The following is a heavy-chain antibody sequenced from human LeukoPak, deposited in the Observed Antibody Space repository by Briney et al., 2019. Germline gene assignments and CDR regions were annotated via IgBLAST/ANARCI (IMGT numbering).Heavy chain of an antibody. CDR3: ARRAAAGLNWFDP. D-gene: IGHD6-13*01. CDR1: GGSISSYY. J-gene: IGHJ5*02. CDR2: IYYSGST. Sequence: SETLSLTCTVSGGSISSYYWSWLRQPPGKGLEWIGYIYYSGSTNYNPSLKSRVTISVDTSKNQFSLKLSSVTAADTAVYYCARRAAAGLNWFDPWGQGTLVTVSS. V-gene: IGHV4-59*08.